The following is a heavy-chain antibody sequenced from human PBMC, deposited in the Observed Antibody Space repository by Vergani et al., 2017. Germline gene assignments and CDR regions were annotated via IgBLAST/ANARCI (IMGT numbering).Heavy chain of an antibody. V-gene: IGHV4-34*02. Sequence: QVHLQQRGAGVLKPSETLSLTCGVIGGSLSGYFWSWIRQSPGRGLEWIGEITAIGSAKYSPAATSRVTISVDTSRGEFTLTVTSVTAADTGLYFCASRRPRLNLGSKSNAGTFDSWGQGLLVTFSS. D-gene: IGHD3-10*01. J-gene: IGHJ4*01. CDR3: ASRRPRLNLGSKSNAGTFDS. CDR1: GGSLSGYF. CDR2: ITAIGSA.